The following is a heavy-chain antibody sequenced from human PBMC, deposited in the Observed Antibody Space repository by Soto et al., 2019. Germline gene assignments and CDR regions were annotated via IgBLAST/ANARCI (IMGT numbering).Heavy chain of an antibody. J-gene: IGHJ6*02. Sequence: PSETLTLTCTVSFVSISSGGYSWSWIRKHPGKGLEWFGYIYYSGSTYYNPSLKSRVTISGDSSKNQFSLKLSSVTAADTAVYDCARDLSGKGDILTYYGMDVWGQGTTVT. CDR3: ARDLSGKGDILTYYGMDV. CDR2: IYYSGST. CDR1: FVSISSGGYS. V-gene: IGHV4-31*03. D-gene: IGHD3-9*01.